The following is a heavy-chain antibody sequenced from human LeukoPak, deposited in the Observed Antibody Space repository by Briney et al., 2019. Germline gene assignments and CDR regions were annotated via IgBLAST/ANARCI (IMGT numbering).Heavy chain of an antibody. CDR1: GFPLSTSGVG. D-gene: IGHD3-3*01. V-gene: IGHV2-5*02. CDR3: AHLTYYDFWSAQGGWFDP. CDR2: IYWVDDK. J-gene: IGHJ5*02. Sequence: SGPTLVKPTQTLTLTCTFSGFPLSTSGVGVGWIRQPPGKALEWLALIYWVDDKRYSPSLKSRLTITKATSKNQVVLTMTNMDPVDTATYYCAHLTYYDFWSAQGGWFDPWGQGTLVTVSS.